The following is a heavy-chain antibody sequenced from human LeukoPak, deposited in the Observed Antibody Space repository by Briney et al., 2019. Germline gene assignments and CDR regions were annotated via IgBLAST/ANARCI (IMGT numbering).Heavy chain of an antibody. CDR2: INGDGSRT. Sequence: GGSLRLSCAASGFVFDNYVMHWVRQAPGKGLEWVSLINGDGSRTYYAGSVKGLFTISRDNSKDSLYLQMNSPRTEDTALYYCAKDRFYDSTGYYLFDQWGPGTLVTVSS. CDR1: GFVFDNYV. CDR3: AKDRFYDSTGYYLFDQ. V-gene: IGHV3-43*02. J-gene: IGHJ4*02. D-gene: IGHD3-22*01.